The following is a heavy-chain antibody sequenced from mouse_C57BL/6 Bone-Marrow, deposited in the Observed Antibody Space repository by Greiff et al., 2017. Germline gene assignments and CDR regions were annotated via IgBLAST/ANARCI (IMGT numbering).Heavy chain of an antibody. V-gene: IGHV1-9*01. CDR1: GYTFTGYW. CDR3: AGYYYGSSPWFAD. J-gene: IGHJ3*01. CDR2: IIPGSGST. Sequence: QVQLQQSGAELMKPGASVKLSCKATGYTFTGYWIEWVKQRPGHGLEWIGEIIPGSGSTNYNEKIKGKATFTTDTSSNTAYMQLSSLTTEDSAIYYCAGYYYGSSPWFADWGQGTLVTVSA. D-gene: IGHD1-1*01.